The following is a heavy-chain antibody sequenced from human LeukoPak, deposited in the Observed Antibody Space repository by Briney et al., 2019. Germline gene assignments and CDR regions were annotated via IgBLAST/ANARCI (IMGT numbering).Heavy chain of an antibody. J-gene: IGHJ2*01. CDR1: GGSISSYY. Sequence: SGTLSLTCTVSGGSISSYYWSWIRQPPGKGLEWIGYIYYSGSTNYNPSLKSRVTISVDTSKNQFSLKLSSVTAADTAVYYCARGEGWGYWYFDLWGRGTLVTVSS. CDR3: ARGEGWGYWYFDL. D-gene: IGHD3-16*01. CDR2: IYYSGST. V-gene: IGHV4-59*01.